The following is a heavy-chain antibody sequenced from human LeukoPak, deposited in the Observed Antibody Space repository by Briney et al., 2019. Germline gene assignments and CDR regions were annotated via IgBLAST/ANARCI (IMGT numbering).Heavy chain of an antibody. Sequence: PGGSLRLSCTAPGFTFSGFNIHWVRQAPGRGLEWVSCISSSSSYRYYADSVKGRFTISRDNAKNSVYLQMNSLRAEDTAVYYCARDGSSSWYYYWGQGTLVTVSS. V-gene: IGHV3-21*01. CDR2: ISSSSSYR. CDR1: GFTFSGFN. D-gene: IGHD6-13*01. J-gene: IGHJ4*02. CDR3: ARDGSSSWYYY.